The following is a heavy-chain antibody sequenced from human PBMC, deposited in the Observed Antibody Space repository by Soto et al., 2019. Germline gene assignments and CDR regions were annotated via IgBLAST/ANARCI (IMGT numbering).Heavy chain of an antibody. D-gene: IGHD3-22*01. CDR2: IYYSGST. V-gene: IGHV4-61*01. J-gene: IGHJ5*02. Sequence: SETLSLTCSVSGGSVTRGSYYWSWIRQPPGKGLEWIGYIYYSGSTNYNPSLKSRVTISVDTSKNQFSLKLSSVTAADTAVYYCATYDSSDYYSGSPIGWFDPWGQGTLVTVSS. CDR1: GGSVTRGSYY. CDR3: ATYDSSDYYSGSPIGWFDP.